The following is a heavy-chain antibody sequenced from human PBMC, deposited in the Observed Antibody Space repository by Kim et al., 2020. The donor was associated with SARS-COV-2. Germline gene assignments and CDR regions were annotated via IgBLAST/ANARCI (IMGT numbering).Heavy chain of an antibody. V-gene: IGHV4-4*02. D-gene: IGHD1-26*01. J-gene: IGHJ4*02. CDR3: TRDAGVRGAPFFFDY. Sequence: PSLKSRVTISVDKSRTQCSLKLSAVTAADTAVYYCTRDAGVRGAPFFFDYWGQGTLVTVSS.